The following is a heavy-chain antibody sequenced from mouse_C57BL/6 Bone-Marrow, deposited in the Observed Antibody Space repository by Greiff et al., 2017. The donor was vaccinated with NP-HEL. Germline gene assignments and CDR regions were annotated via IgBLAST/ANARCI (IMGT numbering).Heavy chain of an antibody. J-gene: IGHJ3*01. V-gene: IGHV5-15*01. D-gene: IGHD2-3*01. CDR1: GFTFSDYG. Sequence: DVMLVESGGGLVQPGGSLKLSCAASGFTFSDYGMAWVRQAPRKGPEWVAFISNLAYSIYYADTVTGRFTISRENAKNTLYLEMSSLRSEDTAMYYCARHFDGYYGFAYWGQGTLVTVSA. CDR2: ISNLAYSI. CDR3: ARHFDGYYGFAY.